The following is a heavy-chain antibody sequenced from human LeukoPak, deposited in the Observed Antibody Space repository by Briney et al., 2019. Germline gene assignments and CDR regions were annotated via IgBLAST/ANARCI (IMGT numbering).Heavy chain of an antibody. CDR3: AKEGLRYCSSTSCFIDY. CDR1: GFTFDDYT. V-gene: IGHV3-43*01. J-gene: IGHJ4*02. D-gene: IGHD2-2*01. CDR2: ISLVGGTT. Sequence: EPGGSLRLSCAASGFTFDDYTMHWVRQAPGKGLEWVSFISLVGGTTYYADSVKGRFTISRDNSKNSLYLQMSSLRSEDTALYYCAKEGLRYCSSTSCFIDYWGQGTLVTVSS.